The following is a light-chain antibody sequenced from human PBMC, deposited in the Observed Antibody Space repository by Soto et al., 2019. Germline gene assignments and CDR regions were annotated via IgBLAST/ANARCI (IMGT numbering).Light chain of an antibody. Sequence: EIVLTQSPATLSLSPGERATLSCRASQSVSSYLAWYQQKPGQAPRLLIYDASNRATGIPARFSGSGSGTDITLTITSLEPEDLDVYYCQRRSSNWPPGTFGQGTRLEIK. CDR1: QSVSSY. J-gene: IGKJ5*01. CDR3: QRRSSNWPPGT. V-gene: IGKV3-11*01. CDR2: DAS.